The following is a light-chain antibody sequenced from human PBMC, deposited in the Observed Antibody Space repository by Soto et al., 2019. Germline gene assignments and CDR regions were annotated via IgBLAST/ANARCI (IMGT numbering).Light chain of an antibody. CDR1: QSVSRY. CDR2: DAS. Sequence: EVGLTQSAATLSLSPGERATLSWGASQSVSRYLAWYQQKPGQAPSLLIYDASNRATGIPARFSGSGSGTDFTLTISSLEPEDFAVYYCQQRSNFFTFGQGTRLEIK. V-gene: IGKV3-11*01. CDR3: QQRSNFFT. J-gene: IGKJ5*01.